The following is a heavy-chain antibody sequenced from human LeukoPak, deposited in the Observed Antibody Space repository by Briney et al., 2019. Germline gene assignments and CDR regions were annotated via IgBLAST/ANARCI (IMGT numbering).Heavy chain of an antibody. CDR1: GFSLSTSGMC. V-gene: IGHV2-70*12. Sequence: SGPALVKPTQTLTLTCTFSGFSLSTSGMCVSWIRQPPGKALEWLARIDWDDDKYYSTSLKTRLTISKDTSKNQVVLTMTNMDPVDTATYYCAHRPQSALWFGESFDIWGQGTMVTVSS. D-gene: IGHD3-10*01. CDR2: IDWDDDK. CDR3: AHRPQSALWFGESFDI. J-gene: IGHJ3*02.